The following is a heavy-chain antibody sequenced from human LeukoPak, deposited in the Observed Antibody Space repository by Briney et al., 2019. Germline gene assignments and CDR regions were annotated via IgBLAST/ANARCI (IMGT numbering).Heavy chain of an antibody. CDR3: AKGGGYYGDDLNNWFDP. Sequence: GGSLRLSCAASGFTFSRFAMSWVRQAPGKGLEWASAISDSGGGTYYADSVKGRFTVSRDNSKNTLYLQMHSLRGEDTALYYCAKGGGYYGDDLNNWFDPWGPGTLVTVSS. V-gene: IGHV3-23*01. CDR1: GFTFSRFA. J-gene: IGHJ5*02. CDR2: ISDSGGGT. D-gene: IGHD4-17*01.